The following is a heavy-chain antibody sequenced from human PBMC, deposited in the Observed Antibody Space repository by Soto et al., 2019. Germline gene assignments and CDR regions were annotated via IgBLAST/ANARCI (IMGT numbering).Heavy chain of an antibody. D-gene: IGHD6-13*01. V-gene: IGHV5-51*01. Sequence: DSLMVSGQCSVDTFTSYLIGLVRQMPGKGLEWMGIIYPGDSDTRYSPSFQGQVTISADKSISTAYLQWSSLKASDTAMYYCARQGAAAGNSPEPWALYWVQGTLVTVPQ. CDR3: ARQGAAAGNSPEPWALY. CDR2: IYPGDSDT. J-gene: IGHJ4*02. CDR1: VDTFTSYL.